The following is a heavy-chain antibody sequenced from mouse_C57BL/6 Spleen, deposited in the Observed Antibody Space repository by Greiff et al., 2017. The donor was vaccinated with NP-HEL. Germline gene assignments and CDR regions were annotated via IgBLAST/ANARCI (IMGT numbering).Heavy chain of an antibody. CDR1: GFNIKDYY. J-gene: IGHJ2*01. Sequence: VQLQQSGAELVKPGASVKLSCTASGFNIKDYYMHWVKQRTEQGLEWIGRIDPEDGETKSAPKFQGKAPITADTSSNTAYLQLSSLTSEDTAVYYCARMRIYYYGSTVYWGQGTTLTVSS. D-gene: IGHD1-1*01. CDR3: ARMRIYYYGSTVY. CDR2: IDPEDGET. V-gene: IGHV14-2*01.